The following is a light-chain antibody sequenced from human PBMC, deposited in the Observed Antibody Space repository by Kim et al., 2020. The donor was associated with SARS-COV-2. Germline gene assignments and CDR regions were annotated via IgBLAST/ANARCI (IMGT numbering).Light chain of an antibody. CDR1: QSVSSSY. CDR3: QQYGSSLSIP. V-gene: IGKV3-20*01. CDR2: GAS. J-gene: IGKJ5*01. Sequence: EIVLTQSPGTLSLSPGERATLSCRASQSVSSSYLAWYQQKPGQAPRLLIYGASSRATGIPDRFSGSGSGTDFTLTISRLEPEDFAVYYCQQYGSSLSIPFGQGNRRGIK.